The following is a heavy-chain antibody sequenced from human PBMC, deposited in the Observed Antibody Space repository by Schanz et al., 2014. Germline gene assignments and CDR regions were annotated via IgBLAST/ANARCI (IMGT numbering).Heavy chain of an antibody. V-gene: IGHV1-2*02. CDR1: GYIFIGYF. CDR2: INPGSGDT. CDR3: ARDDGFSSG. Sequence: QGQLVESGGEVKKPGASVKVSCKASGYIFIGYFIHWVRQAPGQGLEWMGWINPGSGDTKYSPKFQGRVTMTRDTSFTTAYMELNRLTYDDTAVYYCARDDGFSSGWGQGTLVTVSS. J-gene: IGHJ4*02. D-gene: IGHD6-19*01.